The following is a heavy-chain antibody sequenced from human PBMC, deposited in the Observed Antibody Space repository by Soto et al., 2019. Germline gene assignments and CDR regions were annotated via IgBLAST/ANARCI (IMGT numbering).Heavy chain of an antibody. J-gene: IGHJ4*02. Sequence: QLQLQESGPGLVKPSETLSLTCTVSCGSISSSSYYWGWIRQPPGKGLEWIGSIYYSGSTYYNPSLKSRVTIAVDTSKNQFSLMLSSVTAADTAVYYCARLGDFPYWGQGTLVTVSS. V-gene: IGHV4-39*01. CDR1: CGSISSSSYY. CDR3: ARLGDFPY. D-gene: IGHD3-3*01. CDR2: IYYSGST.